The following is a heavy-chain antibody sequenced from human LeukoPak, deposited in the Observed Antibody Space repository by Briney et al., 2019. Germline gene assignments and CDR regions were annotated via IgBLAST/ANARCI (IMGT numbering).Heavy chain of an antibody. D-gene: IGHD3-22*01. CDR3: ARYYDSSGYSDWFDP. Sequence: GASVKVSCKASGYTFTSYAMHWVRQAPGQRLEWMGWINAGNGNTKYSQKFQGRVTITRDTSASTAYMELSSLRSEDTAVYYCARYYDSSGYSDWFDPWGQGTLVTVSS. J-gene: IGHJ5*02. CDR2: INAGNGNT. CDR1: GYTFTSYA. V-gene: IGHV1-3*01.